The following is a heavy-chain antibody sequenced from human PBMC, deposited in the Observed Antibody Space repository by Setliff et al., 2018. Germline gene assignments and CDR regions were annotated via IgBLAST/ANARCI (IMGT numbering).Heavy chain of an antibody. J-gene: IGHJ6*02. D-gene: IGHD5-18*01. Sequence: SETLSLTCTVSGGSTSPYFWSWIRQPPGKGLEWIGYIYHNGNTNFNPSLKTRVTMSVDTSKNQFALNLKSVTAADTAVYYCVRDRTAYSYGLDVWGQGTTVTVSS. CDR2: IYHNGNT. CDR3: VRDRTAYSYGLDV. CDR1: GGSTSPYF. V-gene: IGHV4-59*01.